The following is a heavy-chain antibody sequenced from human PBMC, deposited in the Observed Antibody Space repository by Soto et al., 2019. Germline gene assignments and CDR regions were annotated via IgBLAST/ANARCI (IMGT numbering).Heavy chain of an antibody. CDR1: GGSIRSGGHY. CDR3: VVGLEDVVGGQLDY. Sequence: QMQLQESGPGLVKPSQTLSLTCTVSGGSIRSGGHYWTWIRQLPGQGLEWIVYIYYSGRTYYSPSLQSRLTISVDTSQNQFSLRLTSVTAADTAVYYCVVGLEDVVGGQLDYWGQGALVTVSS. J-gene: IGHJ4*02. D-gene: IGHD2-15*01. CDR2: IYYSGRT. V-gene: IGHV4-31*03.